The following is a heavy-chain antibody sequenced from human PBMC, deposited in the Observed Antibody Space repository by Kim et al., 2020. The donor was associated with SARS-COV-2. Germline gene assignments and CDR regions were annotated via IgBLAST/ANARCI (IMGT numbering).Heavy chain of an antibody. V-gene: IGHV1-69*13. CDR1: GGTFSSYA. Sequence: SVKVSCKASGGTFSSYAISWVRQAPGQGLEWMGGIIPIFGTANYAQKFQGRVTITADESTSTAYMELSSLRSEDTAVYYCARTMVRGVIIYYFDYWGQGTLVTVSS. D-gene: IGHD3-10*01. CDR3: ARTMVRGVIIYYFDY. J-gene: IGHJ4*02. CDR2: IIPIFGTA.